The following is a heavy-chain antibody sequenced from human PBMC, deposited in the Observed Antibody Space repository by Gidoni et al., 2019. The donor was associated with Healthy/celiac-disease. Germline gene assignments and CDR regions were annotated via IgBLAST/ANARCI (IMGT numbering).Heavy chain of an antibody. J-gene: IGHJ3*02. CDR2: IKHSGST. V-gene: IGHV4-34*01. Sequence: QVQLQQWGAGLLKPSETLSLTCAVYGGSFSGYYWSLIRQPPGKWLEWIGEIKHSGSTNYNPSRKRRVTISVDTSKNQFSLKLSSVTAADTAVYYCARDRAYYYDSSGYYDVRAFDIWGQGTMVTVSS. D-gene: IGHD3-22*01. CDR1: GGSFSGYY. CDR3: ARDRAYYYDSSGYYDVRAFDI.